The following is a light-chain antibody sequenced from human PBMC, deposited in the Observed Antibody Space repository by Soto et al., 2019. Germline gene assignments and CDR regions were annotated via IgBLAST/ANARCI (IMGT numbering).Light chain of an antibody. Sequence: QSALTQPPSASGSPGQSVAISCSGTSRDVGGYNYVSWYQQHPGKAPKLLIYDVNKRPSGVTDRFFGSKSGNTASLTVSGLQAEDDADYYCVSYAGTNNPAFGGWTKVTVL. J-gene: IGLJ2*01. CDR3: VSYAGTNNPA. V-gene: IGLV2-8*01. CDR2: DVN. CDR1: SRDVGGYNY.